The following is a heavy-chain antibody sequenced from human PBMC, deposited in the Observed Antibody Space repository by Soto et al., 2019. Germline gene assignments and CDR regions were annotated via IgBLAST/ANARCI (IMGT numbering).Heavy chain of an antibody. V-gene: IGHV3-23*01. CDR2: ISGSGGST. Sequence: EVQLLESGGGLVQPGGSLRLSCAASGFTFSSYAMSWVRQAPGKGLEWVSAISGSGGSTYYADSVKGRFTISRDNSKNPLYLQMNSLRAEDTAVYYCAKDPAYYYYYYMDVWGKGTTVTVSS. CDR1: GFTFSSYA. J-gene: IGHJ6*03. CDR3: AKDPAYYYYYYMDV.